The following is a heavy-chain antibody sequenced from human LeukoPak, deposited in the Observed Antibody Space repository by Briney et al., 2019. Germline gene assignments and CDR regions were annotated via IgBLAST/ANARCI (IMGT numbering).Heavy chain of an antibody. J-gene: IGHJ6*02. CDR3: ARDRSFYGDSYYGMDV. CDR2: IISVGSST. Sequence: GGALRLSCAAPGFTFSVYWMHWVRHAPGKGRLWVSRIISVGSSTSNADSVKGRFNISRDNAKNTLYLQMNSLRAEDTAVYYCARDRSFYGDSYYGMDVWGQGTTVTVSS. V-gene: IGHV3-74*01. D-gene: IGHD4-17*01. CDR1: GFTFSVYW.